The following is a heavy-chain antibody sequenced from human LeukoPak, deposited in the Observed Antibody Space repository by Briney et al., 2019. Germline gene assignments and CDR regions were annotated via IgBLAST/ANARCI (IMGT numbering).Heavy chain of an antibody. V-gene: IGHV4-39*07. Sequence: SGTLSLTCTVSGGSISSSSYYWGWIRQPPGKGLEWIGSIYYSGSTYYNPSLKSRVTISVDTSKNQFSLKLSSVTAADTAVYYCARTNYYYYYMDVWGKGTTVTVSS. J-gene: IGHJ6*03. CDR2: IYYSGST. CDR3: ARTNYYYYYMDV. CDR1: GGSISSSSYY.